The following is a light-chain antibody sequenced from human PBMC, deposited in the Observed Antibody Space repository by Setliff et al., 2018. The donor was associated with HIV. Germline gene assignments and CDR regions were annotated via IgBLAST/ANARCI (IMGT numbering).Light chain of an antibody. V-gene: IGLV2-14*03. CDR1: NSGIGSHDY. J-gene: IGLJ1*01. CDR2: SVT. CDR3: ASHRDTNTLEV. Sequence: QSALAQPASVSGSPGQSITISCSGTNSGIGSHDYVSWYQQHPGKAPKLIIFSVTYRPSGVFDRFSGSKSGNTASLTISGLQPEDEADYYCASHRDTNTLEVFGTGTKVTVL.